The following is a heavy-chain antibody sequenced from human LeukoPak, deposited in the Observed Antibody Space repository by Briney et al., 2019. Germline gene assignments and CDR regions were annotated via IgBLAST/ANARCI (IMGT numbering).Heavy chain of an antibody. CDR1: GYTFTSYG. J-gene: IGHJ4*02. V-gene: IGHV1-18*01. D-gene: IGHD3-10*01. Sequence: GASVKVSCKASGYTFTSYGISWVRQAPGQGLEWMGWISPYNGNTDFAQKLQGRVTMTTGTSTSTAYMELRSLRSDDTAVYYCARVFPYGSGSYYKYYFDYWGQGTLVTVSS. CDR2: ISPYNGNT. CDR3: ARVFPYGSGSYYKYYFDY.